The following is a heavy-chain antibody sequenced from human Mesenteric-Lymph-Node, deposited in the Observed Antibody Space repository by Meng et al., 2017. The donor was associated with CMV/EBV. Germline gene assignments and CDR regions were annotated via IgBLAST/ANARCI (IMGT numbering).Heavy chain of an antibody. V-gene: IGHV4-34*01. Sequence: QVELHQWGAGLVKRSETLSVTWAVYGGSFSGYFWNWIRQSPEKGLEWIGEINHSGSTTYNPSFTSRIIISVDTSTNQISLNMSSVTAADTAVYYCARGSSYDILTGYFDYWGQGALVTVSS. CDR2: INHSGST. CDR3: ARGSSYDILTGYFDY. CDR1: GGSFSGYF. D-gene: IGHD3-9*01. J-gene: IGHJ4*02.